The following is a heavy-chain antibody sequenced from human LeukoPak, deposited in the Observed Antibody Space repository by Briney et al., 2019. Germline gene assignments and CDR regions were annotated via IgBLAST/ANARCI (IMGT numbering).Heavy chain of an antibody. V-gene: IGHV3-30*03. CDR2: ISYDGSNK. J-gene: IGHJ4*02. CDR1: GFTFSSYR. Sequence: GGSLRLSCAASGFTFSSYRMNWVRQAPGKGLEGVAVISYDGSNKYYADSVKGRFTMSRDNSKNTLSVRMNRLRADDTAIYYCAIYCTDGVCSGRHFDHWGQGTLVTVSS. D-gene: IGHD2-8*01. CDR3: AIYCTDGVCSGRHFDH.